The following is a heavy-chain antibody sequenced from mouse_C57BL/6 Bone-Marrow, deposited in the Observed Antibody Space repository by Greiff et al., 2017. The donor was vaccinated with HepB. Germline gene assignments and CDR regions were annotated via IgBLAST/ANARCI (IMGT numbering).Heavy chain of an antibody. CDR2: IRSKSSNYAT. J-gene: IGHJ1*03. CDR3: VRESYSGYRWYFDV. Sequence: DVHLVESGGGLVQPKGSLKLSCAASGFTFNTYAMHWVRQAPGKGLEWVARIRSKSSNYATYYADSVKDRFTISRDDSQSMLYLQMNNLKTEDTAMYYCVRESYSGYRWYFDVWGTGTTVTVSS. CDR1: GFTFNTYA. V-gene: IGHV10-3*01. D-gene: IGHD2-12*01.